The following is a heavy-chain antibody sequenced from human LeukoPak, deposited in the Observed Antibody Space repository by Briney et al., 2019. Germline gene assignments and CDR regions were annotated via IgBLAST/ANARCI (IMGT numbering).Heavy chain of an antibody. CDR3: ACTTPRLRFLEFGDCYYYMDV. CDR2: IYYTGRST. D-gene: IGHD3-3*01. CDR1: DGSISSYY. J-gene: IGHJ6*03. Sequence: SETLSLTCIVSDGSISSYYWNWIREAPGKGVEWLGYIYYTGRSTNYNPSLKSRVTMSVDTSKNQFSLKLSSVTAADTAVYYCACTTPRLRFLEFGDCYYYMDVWGKGTTVTVSS. V-gene: IGHV4-59*08.